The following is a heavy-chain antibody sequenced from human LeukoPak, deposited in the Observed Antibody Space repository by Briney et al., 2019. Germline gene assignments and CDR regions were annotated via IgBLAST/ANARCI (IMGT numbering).Heavy chain of an antibody. J-gene: IGHJ4*02. D-gene: IGHD5-24*01. Sequence: GSSVKVSCKASGGTFSSYAISWVRQAPGQGLEWMGGIIPIFGTANYAQKFQGRVTITTDESTSTAYMELSSLRSEDTAVYYCALEMATIRSFDYWDQGTLVTVSS. V-gene: IGHV1-69*05. CDR3: ALEMATIRSFDY. CDR1: GGTFSSYA. CDR2: IIPIFGTA.